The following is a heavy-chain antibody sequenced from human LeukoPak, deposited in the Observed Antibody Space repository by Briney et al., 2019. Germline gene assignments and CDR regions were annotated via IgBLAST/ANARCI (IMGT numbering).Heavy chain of an antibody. CDR3: ARDVYYNDSSGYLPDY. J-gene: IGHJ4*02. V-gene: IGHV3-11*01. D-gene: IGHD3-22*01. CDR2: ISSRGSTI. CDR1: GFTFSDYY. Sequence: PGGSLRLSCAASGFTFSDYYMSWIRQAPGKGLEWVSYISSRGSTIYYADSVKGRFTISRDNAKNSLYLQMNSLRAEDTAVYYCARDVYYNDSSGYLPDYWGQGTLVTVSS.